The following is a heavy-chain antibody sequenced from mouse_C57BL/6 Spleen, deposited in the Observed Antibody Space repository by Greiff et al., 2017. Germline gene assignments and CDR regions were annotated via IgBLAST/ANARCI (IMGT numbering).Heavy chain of an antibody. V-gene: IGHV1-82*01. J-gene: IGHJ4*01. Sequence: QVQLQQSGPELVKPGASVKISCKASGYAFSSSWMNWVKQRPGKGLEWIGRIYPGDGDTNYNGKFKGKATLTADKSSSTAYMQLSSLTSEDSAVXFCARAKFYDYDGGYYAMDYWGQGTSVTVSS. CDR1: GYAFSSSW. CDR2: IYPGDGDT. CDR3: ARAKFYDYDGGYYAMDY. D-gene: IGHD2-4*01.